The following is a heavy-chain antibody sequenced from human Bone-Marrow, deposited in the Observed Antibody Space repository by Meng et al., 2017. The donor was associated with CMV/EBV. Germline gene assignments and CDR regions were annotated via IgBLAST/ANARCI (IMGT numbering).Heavy chain of an antibody. CDR2: ISSSGSTI. J-gene: IGHJ2*01. CDR3: ARGVTMVRGAWYFDL. V-gene: IGHV3-48*03. Sequence: GGSLRLSCAASGFTFSSYEMNWVRQAPGKGLEWVSYISSSGSTIYYADSVKGRFTISRDNAKNSLYLQMNSLRAEDTAVYYCARGVTMVRGAWYFDLWGRGTLVTVSS. D-gene: IGHD3-10*01. CDR1: GFTFSSYE.